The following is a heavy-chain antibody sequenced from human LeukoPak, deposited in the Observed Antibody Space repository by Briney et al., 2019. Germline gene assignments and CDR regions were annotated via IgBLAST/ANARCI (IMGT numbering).Heavy chain of an antibody. J-gene: IGHJ4*02. D-gene: IGHD2-2*01. CDR1: GGSISSGGYS. V-gene: IGHV4-30-2*01. Sequence: SQTLSLTCAVSGGSISSGGYSWSWLRQPPGKGLEWIGYIYHSGSTYYNPSLKSRVTISVDRSKNQFSLKLSSVTAADTAVYYCARAAYALFDYWGQGTLVTVSS. CDR2: IYHSGST. CDR3: ARAAYALFDY.